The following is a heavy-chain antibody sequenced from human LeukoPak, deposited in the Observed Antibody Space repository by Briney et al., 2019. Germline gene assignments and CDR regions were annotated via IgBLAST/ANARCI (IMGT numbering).Heavy chain of an antibody. CDR2: INPTGGST. Sequence: ASVKVSCKASGYTFTSHYMHWVRQAPGQGLEWMGLINPTGGSTGYAQKFQGRVTMTRDMSTSTAYMELSSLRSEDTAVYYCARQIGSGWYYYFDNWGQGTLVTVSS. V-gene: IGHV1-46*01. J-gene: IGHJ4*02. D-gene: IGHD6-19*01. CDR1: GYTFTSHY. CDR3: ARQIGSGWYYYFDN.